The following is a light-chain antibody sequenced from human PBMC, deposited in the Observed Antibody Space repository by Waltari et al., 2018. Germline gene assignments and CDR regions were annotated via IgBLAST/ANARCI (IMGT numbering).Light chain of an antibody. CDR3: QQSYSTPVT. CDR2: AAS. CDR1: QSISNS. V-gene: IGKV1-39*01. J-gene: IGKJ4*01. Sequence: DIQMTQPPSSLSASVGDRVTITCRASQSISNSLNWYQQNPVKVPNLLIYAASSLHSGVPSRFSGSGSGTDFTLTISSLQPEDFATYYCQQSYSTPVTFGGGTKVEIK.